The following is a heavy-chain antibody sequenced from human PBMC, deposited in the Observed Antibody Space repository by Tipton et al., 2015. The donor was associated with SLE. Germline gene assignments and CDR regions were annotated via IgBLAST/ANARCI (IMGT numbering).Heavy chain of an antibody. J-gene: IGHJ4*02. V-gene: IGHV4-4*08. D-gene: IGHD6-13*01. CDR2: IYTSGST. CDR3: ATSLGGSWYYFDY. CDR1: GGSISSHY. Sequence: TLSLTCTVSGGSISSHYWSWIRQPPGKGLEWIGYIYTSGSTYYNPSLKSRVTISVDTSKNQFSLKLSSVTAADTAVYYCATSLGGSWYYFDYWGQGTLVTVSS.